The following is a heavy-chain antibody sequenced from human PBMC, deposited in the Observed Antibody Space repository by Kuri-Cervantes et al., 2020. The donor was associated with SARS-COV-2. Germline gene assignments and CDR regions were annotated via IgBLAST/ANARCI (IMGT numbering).Heavy chain of an antibody. Sequence: ASVKVSCKASGYTFTGYYMHWVRQAPGQGLEWMGWINPNSGGTNYAQKFQERVTITRDMSTSTAYMELSSLRSEDTAVYYCAAGAYCSSTSCYASYYYGMDVWGQGTTVTVSS. J-gene: IGHJ6*02. V-gene: IGHV1-2*02. CDR2: INPNSGGT. D-gene: IGHD2-2*01. CDR1: GYTFTGYY. CDR3: AAGAYCSSTSCYASYYYGMDV.